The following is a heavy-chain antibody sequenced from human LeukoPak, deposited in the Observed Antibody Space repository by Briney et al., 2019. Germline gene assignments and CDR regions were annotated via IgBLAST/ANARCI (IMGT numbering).Heavy chain of an antibody. CDR1: GFTFSNFA. J-gene: IGHJ4*02. V-gene: IGHV3-7*01. CDR3: ARYYDSSGYHPAFSN. D-gene: IGHD3-22*01. Sequence: GGSLRLSCAASGFTFSNFAMHWVRQAPGKGLEWVANIKQDGSEKYYVASVKGRFTISRDNAKNSLYLQMNTLRAEDTAVYYCARYYDSSGYHPAFSNWGQGTLVTVSS. CDR2: IKQDGSEK.